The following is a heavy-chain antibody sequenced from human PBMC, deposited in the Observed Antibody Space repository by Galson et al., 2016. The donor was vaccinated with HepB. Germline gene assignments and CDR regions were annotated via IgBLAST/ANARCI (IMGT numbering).Heavy chain of an antibody. D-gene: IGHD6-19*01. CDR2: INSDGSGP. CDR1: GFTFRNHW. CDR3: AREGAEMGVAGKAFDY. Sequence: SLRLSCAASGFTFRNHWMHWVRQAPGKGLVWISRINSDGSGPTYADSVKGRFTISRDNAKNTVYLQMDSVRAEDTAVYYWAREGAEMGVAGKAFDYWGQGTLVTVSS. V-gene: IGHV3-74*01. J-gene: IGHJ4*02.